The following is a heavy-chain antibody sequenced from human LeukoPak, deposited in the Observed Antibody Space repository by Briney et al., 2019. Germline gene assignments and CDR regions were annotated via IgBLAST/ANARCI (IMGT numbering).Heavy chain of an antibody. CDR2: IIPILGIA. V-gene: IGHV1-69*04. J-gene: IGHJ4*02. CDR1: GGTFSSYT. Sequence: ASVKVSCNASGGTFSSYTISWVRQAPGQGLEWMRRIIPILGIANYSQTFQGRIAITADKSTSTAYMELSSLRSEDTAVYYCAREGIVGATALDYWGQGTLVTVSS. D-gene: IGHD1-26*01. CDR3: AREGIVGATALDY.